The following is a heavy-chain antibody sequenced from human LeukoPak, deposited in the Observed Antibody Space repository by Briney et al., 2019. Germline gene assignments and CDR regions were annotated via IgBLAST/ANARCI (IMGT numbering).Heavy chain of an antibody. J-gene: IGHJ4*02. V-gene: IGHV3-23*01. D-gene: IGHD1-1*01. CDR1: GFTFSSYA. CDR2: ISGSGGST. CDR3: AFTTRRVHYFDY. Sequence: GGSLRLSCAASGFTFSSYAMSWVRQAPGKGLEWVSAISGSGGSTYYADSVKGRFTISRDNSKNTLYLQMNSLRAEDTAVYYCAFTTRRVHYFDYWGQGTLVTVSS.